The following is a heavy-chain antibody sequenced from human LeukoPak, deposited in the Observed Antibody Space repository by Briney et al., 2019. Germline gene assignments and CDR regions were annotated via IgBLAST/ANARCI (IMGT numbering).Heavy chain of an antibody. CDR1: GFTFSTYS. J-gene: IGHJ4*02. D-gene: IGHD3-22*01. CDR2: ISSGSSYI. CDR3: AFDSSGYYWARLY. V-gene: IGHV3-21*01. Sequence: GGSLRLSCAASGFTFSTYSMNWVRQAPGKGLEWVSSISSGSSYIYYADSVKGRSTISRYNAKNSLYLQMNSLRAEDTAVYYCAFDSSGYYWARLYWGQGTLVTVSS.